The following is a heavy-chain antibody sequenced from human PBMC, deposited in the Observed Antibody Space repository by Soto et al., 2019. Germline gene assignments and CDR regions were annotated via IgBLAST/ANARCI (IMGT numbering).Heavy chain of an antibody. D-gene: IGHD3-22*01. CDR1: GYSFTSYW. J-gene: IGHJ6*02. CDR3: ARPRHYYDSSGYYFHGMDV. CDR2: IYPGDSDT. Sequence: PGESLKISCKGSGYSFTSYWIGWVRQMPGKGLEWMGIIYPGDSDTRYSPSFQGQVTISADKSISTAYLQWSSLKASDTAMYYCARPRHYYDSSGYYFHGMDVWGQGTTVPVSS. V-gene: IGHV5-51*01.